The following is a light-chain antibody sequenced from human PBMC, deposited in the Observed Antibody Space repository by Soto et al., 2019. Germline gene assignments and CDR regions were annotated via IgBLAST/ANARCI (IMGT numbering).Light chain of an antibody. V-gene: IGKV4-1*01. CDR2: WAS. Sequence: DIVMTQSPDSLAVSLGERATINCKSSQTVLSGSGDQNSLAWYQQKPGQPPNLLIYWASTRESGVPDRFGGSGSGTDFTLTISSLQAEDVAVYYCQQYYSSPLTFGQGTKVEIK. CDR3: QQYYSSPLT. J-gene: IGKJ1*01. CDR1: QTVLSGSGDQNS.